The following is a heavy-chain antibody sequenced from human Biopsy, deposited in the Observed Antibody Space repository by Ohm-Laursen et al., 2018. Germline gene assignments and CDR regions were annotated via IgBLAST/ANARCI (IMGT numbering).Heavy chain of an antibody. J-gene: IGHJ5*02. V-gene: IGHV4-4*07. CDR3: ARDRDRRGWFDP. D-gene: IGHD1-14*01. Sequence: ETLSLTCSVSGGSLSSYSWSWIRQPAGKGLEWIGQIYTSGITNYNPSLKSRVTMSVDTSKNKFSLRVGSVTAADTAVYYCARDRDRRGWFDPWGQGTLVTVSS. CDR1: GGSLSSYS. CDR2: IYTSGIT.